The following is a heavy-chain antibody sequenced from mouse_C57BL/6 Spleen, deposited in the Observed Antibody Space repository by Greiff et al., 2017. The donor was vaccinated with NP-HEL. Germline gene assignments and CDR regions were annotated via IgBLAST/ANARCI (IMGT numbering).Heavy chain of an antibody. J-gene: IGHJ2*01. CDR2: IDPSDSYT. D-gene: IGHD1-1*01. V-gene: IGHV1-50*01. CDR3: ARRGDYYGEY. Sequence: QVQLQQPGAELVKPGASVKLSCKASGYTFTSYWMQWVKQRPGQGLEWIGEIDPSDSYTNYNQKFKGKATLTVDTSSSTAYMQLSSLTSEDSAVYDCARRGDYYGEYWGQGTTLTVSS. CDR1: GYTFTSYW.